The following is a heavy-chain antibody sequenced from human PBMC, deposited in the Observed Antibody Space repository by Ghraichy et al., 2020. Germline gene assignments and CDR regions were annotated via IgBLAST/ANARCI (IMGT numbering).Heavy chain of an antibody. V-gene: IGHV3-23*01. J-gene: IGHJ4*02. Sequence: GGSLRLSCATSGFTFSNYGMGWVRQAPGKGLEWVSAISSNGGKTYFAASVKGRFTISRDNSNSTLFLQMDNLRVDDTAVYYCAKAPPRSTATGAYWGQGTLVTVSS. D-gene: IGHD5/OR15-5a*01. CDR1: GFTFSNYG. CDR2: ISSNGGKT. CDR3: AKAPPRSTATGAY.